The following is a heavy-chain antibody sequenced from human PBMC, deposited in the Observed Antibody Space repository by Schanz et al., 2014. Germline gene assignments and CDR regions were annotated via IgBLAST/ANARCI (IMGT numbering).Heavy chain of an antibody. J-gene: IGHJ5*02. Sequence: QVQLQESGPGLVKPSETLSLTCSVSGGSISTYYWSWIRQSPGKGLEWIGEIYHSGRTNYDPSLKSRVTISMDNSNNQLSLKVSSVTAADTAIYYCARGDISGYNGGLMDTWGQGTLVTVSS. D-gene: IGHD5-12*01. CDR2: IYHSGRT. CDR3: ARGDISGYNGGLMDT. CDR1: GGSISTYY. V-gene: IGHV4-59*12.